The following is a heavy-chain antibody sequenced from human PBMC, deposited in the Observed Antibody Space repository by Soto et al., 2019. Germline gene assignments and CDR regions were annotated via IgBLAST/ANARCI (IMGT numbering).Heavy chain of an antibody. V-gene: IGHV1-18*04. CDR3: AKDHTTVRYYYYSMDV. D-gene: IGHD4-4*01. Sequence: ASVKVSCKASGYTFTSYGISWVRQAPGQGLEWMGWISAYNGNTNYAQNLQGRVTMTRDTSTSTAYMELRSLRSDDTAVYYCAKDHTTVRYYYYSMDVWGQWTTVTVAS. CDR2: ISAYNGNT. J-gene: IGHJ6*02. CDR1: GYTFTSYG.